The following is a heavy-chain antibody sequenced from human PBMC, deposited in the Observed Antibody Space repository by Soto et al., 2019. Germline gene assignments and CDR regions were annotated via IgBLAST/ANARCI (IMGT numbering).Heavy chain of an antibody. J-gene: IGHJ4*01. CDR3: ATYGNYDFWSGYYYFED. CDR2: IYYSGST. CDR1: GGSISSYY. V-gene: IGHV4-59*08. Sequence: SETLSLTCTVSGGSISSYYWSWIRQPPGKGLEWIGYIYYSGSTNYNPSLKSRVTISVDTSKNQFSLKLSSVTAADTAVYYCATYGNYDFWSGYYYFEDWGHGTLVTVSS. D-gene: IGHD3-3*01.